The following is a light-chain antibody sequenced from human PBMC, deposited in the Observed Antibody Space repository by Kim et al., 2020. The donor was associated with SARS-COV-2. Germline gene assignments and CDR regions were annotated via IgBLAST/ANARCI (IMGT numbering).Light chain of an antibody. CDR2: YDN. CDR3: HVWDNTSDHV. CDR1: NIASKN. J-gene: IGLJ1*01. Sequence: APGKTARISCGGANIASKNVYCYQQKPGQAPGLIIFYDNYRPSGIPERFSGSNAGNTASLTISRVEAGDEDDYYCHVWDNTSDHVFGAGTKVTVL. V-gene: IGLV3-21*04.